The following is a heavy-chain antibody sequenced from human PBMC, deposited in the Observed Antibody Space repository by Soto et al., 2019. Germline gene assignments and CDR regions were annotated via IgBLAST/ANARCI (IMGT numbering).Heavy chain of an antibody. CDR1: GGSFSGYY. D-gene: IGHD3-22*01. CDR2: INHSGST. CDR3: ARGLYYYDSSGYYH. Sequence: SETLSLTCAVYGGSFSGYYWSWIRQPPGKGLEWIGEINHSGSTNYNPSLKSRVTISVDMSKNQFSLKLSSVTAADTAVYYCARGLYYYDSSGYYHWGQGTLVTVSS. J-gene: IGHJ5*02. V-gene: IGHV4-34*01.